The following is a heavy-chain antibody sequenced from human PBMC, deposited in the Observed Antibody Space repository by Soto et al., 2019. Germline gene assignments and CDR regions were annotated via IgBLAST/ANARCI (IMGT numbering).Heavy chain of an antibody. CDR1: GFTFSSYG. J-gene: IGHJ5*02. V-gene: IGHV3-30*18. CDR3: AKTVAVAGQVGFDP. D-gene: IGHD6-19*01. Sequence: GGSLRLSCAASGFTFSSYGMHWVRQAPGKGLEWVAVISYDGSNKYYADSVKGRFTISRDNSKNTLYLQMNSLRAEDTAVYYCAKTVAVAGQVGFDPRAQGTPVTVSS. CDR2: ISYDGSNK.